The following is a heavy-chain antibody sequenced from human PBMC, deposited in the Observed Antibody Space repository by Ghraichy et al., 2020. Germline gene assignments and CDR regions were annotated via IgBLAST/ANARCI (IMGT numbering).Heavy chain of an antibody. CDR3: ARAQHTTLVVTAKGYVDY. D-gene: IGHD2-21*02. J-gene: IGHJ4*02. Sequence: SETLSLTCAVYGGSFSGYYWSWIRQPPGKGLEWIGEINHSGSTNYNPSLKSRVTISVDTSKNQFSLKLSSVTAADTAVYYCARAQHTTLVVTAKGYVDYWGQGTLVTVSS. CDR1: GGSFSGYY. V-gene: IGHV4-34*01. CDR2: INHSGST.